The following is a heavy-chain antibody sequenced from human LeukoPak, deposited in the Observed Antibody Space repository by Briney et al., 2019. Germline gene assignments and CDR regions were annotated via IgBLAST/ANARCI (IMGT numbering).Heavy chain of an antibody. CDR2: ISGNGDTT. D-gene: IGHD3-10*01. CDR1: GFTFSSYA. J-gene: IGHJ4*02. CDR3: AKEVDGSGSYYVDY. V-gene: IGHV3-23*01. Sequence: GGSLRLSCAASGFTFSSYAMSWVRPAPGKGLEWVSAISGNGDTTYFADSVKGRFTISRDISKNMLYLQMNSLSAADTAVYFCAKEVDGSGSYYVDYWGQGTLVTVSS.